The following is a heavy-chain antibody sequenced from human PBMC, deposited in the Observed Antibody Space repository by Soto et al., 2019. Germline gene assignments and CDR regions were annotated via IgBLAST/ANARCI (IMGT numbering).Heavy chain of an antibody. CDR3: ARGYYGMDV. CDR1: GFTFSSYA. V-gene: IGHV3-30-3*01. Sequence: LRLSCAASGFTFSSYAMHWVRQAPGKGLEWVAVVSYDGSNKYYADSVKGRFTISRDNSKNTLYLQMNSLRAEDTAVYYCARGYYGMDVWGQGTTVTVSS. J-gene: IGHJ6*02. CDR2: VSYDGSNK.